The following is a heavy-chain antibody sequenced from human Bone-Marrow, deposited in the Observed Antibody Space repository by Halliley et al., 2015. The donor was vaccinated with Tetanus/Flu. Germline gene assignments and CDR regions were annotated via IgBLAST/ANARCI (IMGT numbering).Heavy chain of an antibody. V-gene: IGHV3-23*01. CDR3: AKLAGIVASSAVRADF. D-gene: IGHD3-22*01. Sequence: SLRLSCAASGFTFSTYAMSWVRQAPGKGLEWVSAVSGSGGATFYADSVKGRFTISRDNSKNTLYLQMNSLRAEDTAVYFCAKLAGIVASSAVRADFWGQGTLVTASS. J-gene: IGHJ4*02. CDR1: GFTFSTYA. CDR2: VSGSGGAT.